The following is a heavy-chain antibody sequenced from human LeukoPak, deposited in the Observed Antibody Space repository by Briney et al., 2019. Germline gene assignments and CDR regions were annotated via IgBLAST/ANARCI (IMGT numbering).Heavy chain of an antibody. V-gene: IGHV4-59*08. CDR3: ARRHYGDYVFDY. D-gene: IGHD4-17*01. J-gene: IGHJ4*02. CDR2: IYYSGSN. Sequence: SETLSLTCTVSGGSISSYYWSWIRQPPGKGREWIGYIYYSGSNNYNPSLKNRVTISVDTSKNQFSRKLSSVTAADTAVYYCARRHYGDYVFDYWGQGTLVTVSS. CDR1: GGSISSYY.